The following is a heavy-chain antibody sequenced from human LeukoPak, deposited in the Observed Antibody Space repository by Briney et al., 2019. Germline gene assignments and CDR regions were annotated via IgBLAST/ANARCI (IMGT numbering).Heavy chain of an antibody. J-gene: IGHJ4*02. D-gene: IGHD6-13*01. CDR2: ISGRSGST. Sequence: PGGSLRLSCGTSGFIFSHYAMNWVRQTPGKGLEWVSAISGRSGSTYYADSVKGRFTISRDNSKNTLILQMNSLRAEDTAIYYCARLATSWYSSLDYWGQGTLVTVSS. V-gene: IGHV3-23*01. CDR3: ARLATSWYSSLDY. CDR1: GFIFSHYA.